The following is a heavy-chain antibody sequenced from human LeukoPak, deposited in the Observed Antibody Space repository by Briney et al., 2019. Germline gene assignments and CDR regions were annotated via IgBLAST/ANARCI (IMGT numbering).Heavy chain of an antibody. V-gene: IGHV3-23*01. CDR2: ISGSGGST. J-gene: IGHJ4*02. CDR3: AKPPYGSGSYEYFDY. D-gene: IGHD3-10*01. Sequence: GGSLRLSCAASGFTSSSYAMSWVRQAPGKGLEWVSAISGSGGSTYYADSVKGRFTISRDNSKNALYLQMNSLRAEDTAVYYCAKPPYGSGSYEYFDYWGQGTLVTVSS. CDR1: GFTSSSYA.